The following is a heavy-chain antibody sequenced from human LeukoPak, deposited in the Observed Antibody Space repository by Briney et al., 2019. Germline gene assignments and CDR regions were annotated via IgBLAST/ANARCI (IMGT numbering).Heavy chain of an antibody. Sequence: GGSLRLSCAASGLTFSGAAMSWVRQSPGKGLECVSSISPSGGATYYTESVRGRFTISRDNSIDTLYLQMNSLRAEDTAIYSCAKRLISPNVRYFDSWGQGTQVIVSS. CDR2: ISPSGGAT. V-gene: IGHV3-23*01. CDR3: AKRLISPNVRYFDS. CDR1: GLTFSGAA. D-gene: IGHD3-10*02. J-gene: IGHJ4*02.